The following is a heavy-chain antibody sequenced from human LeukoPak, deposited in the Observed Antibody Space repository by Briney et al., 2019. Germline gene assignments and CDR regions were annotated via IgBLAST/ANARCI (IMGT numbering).Heavy chain of an antibody. D-gene: IGHD1-26*01. CDR3: ARAGRWEGRPHAFDI. Sequence: SETLSLTCTVSGGSISSYYWSWIRQPPGKGLEWIGYIYYSGITNYNPSLKSRVTISVGTSKSQFSLTLTSVTAADTALYYCARAGRWEGRPHAFDIWGQGTMVTVSS. CDR1: GGSISSYY. J-gene: IGHJ3*02. V-gene: IGHV4-59*01. CDR2: IYYSGIT.